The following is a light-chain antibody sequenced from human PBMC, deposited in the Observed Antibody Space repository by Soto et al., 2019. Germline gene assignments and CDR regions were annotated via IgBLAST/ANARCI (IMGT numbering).Light chain of an antibody. CDR2: GAS. Sequence: EIVLTQSPATLSVSPGEGATLSCRASQSIAHNLVWYQQRPGQAPRLLIYGASTRASGVPARFSGSGSGTEFTLSIDSLQTEDFAVYYCQQSNDWLPGPTFGGGTKVDIK. J-gene: IGKJ4*01. CDR1: QSIAHN. V-gene: IGKV3-15*01. CDR3: QQSNDWLPGPT.